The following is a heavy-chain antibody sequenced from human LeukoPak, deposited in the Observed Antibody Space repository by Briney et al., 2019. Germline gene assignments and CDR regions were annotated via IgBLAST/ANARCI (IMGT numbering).Heavy chain of an antibody. CDR2: IYYSGST. CDR1: GGSISSGGYY. V-gene: IGHV4-31*03. CDR3: ARAVGDFWSGYNNWFDP. D-gene: IGHD3-3*01. Sequence: SETLSLTCTVSGGSISSGGYYWSWLRQHPGQGLEWIGYIYYSGSTYYNPSLKSRVTISVDTSKNQFSLKLSSVTDADTAVYYCARAVGDFWSGYNNWFDPWGQGTLVTVSS. J-gene: IGHJ5*02.